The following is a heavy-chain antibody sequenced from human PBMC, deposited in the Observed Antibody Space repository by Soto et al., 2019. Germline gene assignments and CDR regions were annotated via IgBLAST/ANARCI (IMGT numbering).Heavy chain of an antibody. CDR2: ISGSGGNT. D-gene: IGHD3-10*01. CDR1: GFTFSSYA. V-gene: IGHV3-23*01. J-gene: IGHJ4*02. Sequence: PGGSLRLSCAASGFTFSSYAMSRVRQAPGKGLEWVSAISGSGGNTYYADSVKGRFTISRDNSKNTLCLQMNSLRAEDTAVYYCAPYGSGSYYYFDYWGQGTLVTVSS. CDR3: APYGSGSYYYFDY.